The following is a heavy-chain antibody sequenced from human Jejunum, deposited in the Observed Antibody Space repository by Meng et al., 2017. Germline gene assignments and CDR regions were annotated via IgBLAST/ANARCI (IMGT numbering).Heavy chain of an antibody. D-gene: IGHD3-9*01. CDR3: AHRIHGTEWFFDY. V-gene: IGHV2-5*02. CDR2: IYWDDAK. CDR1: GFSLSTSGVG. Sequence: TWKECGPPPIKPPQTLTLTWTVAGFSLSTSGVGVGWIRQHTGKALEWLTHIYWDDAKHYSPSLKSRLTITKDTSKAQVVLTMTDMDPVDTATYYCAHRIHGTEWFFDYWGQGNLVTVSS. J-gene: IGHJ4*02.